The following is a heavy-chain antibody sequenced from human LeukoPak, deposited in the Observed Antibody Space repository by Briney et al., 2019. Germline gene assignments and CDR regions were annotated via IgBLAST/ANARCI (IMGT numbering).Heavy chain of an antibody. CDR1: GGSIRSYY. CDR3: ARHVACSGGSCYWFDP. V-gene: IGHV4-59*08. CDR2: IYYSGST. J-gene: IGHJ5*02. Sequence: SETLSLTCTVSGGSIRSYYWSWIRQPPGKGLEWIGYIYYSGSTNYNPSLKSRVTISEDTSKNQFSLKLSSVTAADTAVYYCARHVACSGGSCYWFDPWGQGTLVTVSS. D-gene: IGHD2-15*01.